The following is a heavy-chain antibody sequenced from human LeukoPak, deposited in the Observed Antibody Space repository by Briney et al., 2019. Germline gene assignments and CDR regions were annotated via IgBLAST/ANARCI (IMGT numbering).Heavy chain of an antibody. CDR1: GFTFSSYA. V-gene: IGHV3-30-3*01. CDR2: ISYDGSNK. CDR3: AHYYYDSSGYLS. D-gene: IGHD3-22*01. J-gene: IGHJ5*02. Sequence: GGSLRLSCAASGFTFSSYAMHWVRQAPGKGLEWVAVISYDGSNKYYADSVKGRFTISRDNSKNTLYLQMNSLRAEDTAVYYCAHYYYDSSGYLSWGQGTLVTVSS.